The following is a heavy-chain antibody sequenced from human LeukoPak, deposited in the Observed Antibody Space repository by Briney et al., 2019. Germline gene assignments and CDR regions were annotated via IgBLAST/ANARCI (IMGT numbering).Heavy chain of an antibody. CDR2: INPSGGST. CDR3: ARVGYYYDSSGYSFDY. D-gene: IGHD3-22*01. Sequence: ASVKVSCKASGYTFTSYYMHWVRQAPGQGLEWMGIINPSGGSTSYAQKFQGRVTMTRDTSTSTVYMELSSLRSEDTAGYYCARVGYYYDSSGYSFDYWGQGTLVTVSS. V-gene: IGHV1-46*01. J-gene: IGHJ4*02. CDR1: GYTFTSYY.